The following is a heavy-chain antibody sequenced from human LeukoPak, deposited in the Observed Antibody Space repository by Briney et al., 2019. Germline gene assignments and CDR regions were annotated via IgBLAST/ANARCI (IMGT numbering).Heavy chain of an antibody. CDR1: GFTFSSYA. D-gene: IGHD2/OR15-2a*01. V-gene: IGHV3-23*01. CDR3: AKDRVSPGFNLFDP. J-gene: IGHJ5*02. Sequence: GGSLRLSCAASGFTFSSYAMNWVRQAPGKGLEWVSAINGRGDNTYYADSVKGRFTISRDNSKRTLFLQMNSLRAEDTAIDYCAKDRVSPGFNLFDPWGQGTLVTVSS. CDR2: INGRGDNT.